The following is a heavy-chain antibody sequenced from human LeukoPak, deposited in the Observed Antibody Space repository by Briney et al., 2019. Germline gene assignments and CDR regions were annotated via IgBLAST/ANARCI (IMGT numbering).Heavy chain of an antibody. CDR2: INPSGGST. J-gene: IGHJ4*02. Sequence: ASVKVSCKASGYTFTSYYIHWVRQAPGQGLEWMGIINPSGGSTSYAQKFQGRVTMTRDTSTSTVYMELSSLRSEDTAVYYCARDHSSGWYDYWGQGTLVTVSS. D-gene: IGHD6-19*01. CDR3: ARDHSSGWYDY. CDR1: GYTFTSYY. V-gene: IGHV1-46*01.